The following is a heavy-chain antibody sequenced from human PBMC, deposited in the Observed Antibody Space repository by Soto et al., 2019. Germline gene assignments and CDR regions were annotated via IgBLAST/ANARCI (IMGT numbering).Heavy chain of an antibody. CDR2: INPNSGST. CDR1: GYTFTSYG. J-gene: IGHJ5*02. Sequence: ASVKVSCKASGYTFTSYGISCVRQAPGQGLEWMGWINPNSGSTNYAQKFQGWVTMTRDTSISTAYMELSRLRSDDTAVYYCARGQRILRYFDWFGRFDPWGQGTLVTVSS. V-gene: IGHV1-2*04. CDR3: ARGQRILRYFDWFGRFDP. D-gene: IGHD3-9*01.